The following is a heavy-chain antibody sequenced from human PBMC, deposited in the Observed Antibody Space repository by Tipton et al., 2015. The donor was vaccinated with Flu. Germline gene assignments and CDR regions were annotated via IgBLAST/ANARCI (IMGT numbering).Heavy chain of an antibody. J-gene: IGHJ4*02. CDR2: VSHSGST. Sequence: LRLSCAASGFTFRSYYMSWVRQAPGKGLEWIGSVSHSGSTYYNPSLKSRVTISIDTFKTQFALRLSTVTAADTAVYYCVRLTYYYGSGTSDFWGQGTLVTVSS. V-gene: IGHV4-38-2*01. CDR1: GFTFRSYY. CDR3: VRLTYYYGSGTSDF. D-gene: IGHD3-10*01.